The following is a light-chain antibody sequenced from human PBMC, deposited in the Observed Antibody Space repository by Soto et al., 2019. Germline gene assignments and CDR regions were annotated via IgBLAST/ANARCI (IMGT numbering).Light chain of an antibody. J-gene: IGKJ3*01. CDR1: QGISSY. CDR2: AAS. CDR3: QQYYSYPQT. V-gene: IGKV1-8*01. Sequence: RMPQSQSSFSASTGDRVTITCRASQGISSYLAWYQQKPGKAPKLLTYAASTLQSGVPSRFSGSGSGTDFTLTISCLQSEDFATYYCQQYYSYPQTFGPGTKVAIK.